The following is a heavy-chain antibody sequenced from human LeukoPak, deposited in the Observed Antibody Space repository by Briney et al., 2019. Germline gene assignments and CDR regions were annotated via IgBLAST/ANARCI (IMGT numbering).Heavy chain of an antibody. D-gene: IGHD5-18*01. V-gene: IGHV3-7*01. CDR3: ARDLAYSRLDY. CDR1: GLTFSSSW. Sequence: GGSLRLSCAVSGLTFSSSWMDWVRQAPGKGLEWVASINLDGNKKYSADSVKGRFTISRDNAEDSLYLQMNSLRVEDTAFYYCARDLAYSRLDYWGQGMLVTVSS. CDR2: INLDGNKK. J-gene: IGHJ4*02.